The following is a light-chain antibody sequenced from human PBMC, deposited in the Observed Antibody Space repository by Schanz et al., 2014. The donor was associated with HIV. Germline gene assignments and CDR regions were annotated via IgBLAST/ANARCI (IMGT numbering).Light chain of an antibody. CDR3: NSYTSSNTRV. V-gene: IGLV2-14*01. CDR2: EVS. Sequence: QSALTQPASVSGSPGQSVSISCSGSNADVGGYDYVAWYQQYPGKAPKLIIFEVSERPSGVPDRFSGSKSGNTASLTISGLQAGDEADYYCNSYTSSNTRVFGGGTKVTVL. CDR1: NADVGGYDY. J-gene: IGLJ3*02.